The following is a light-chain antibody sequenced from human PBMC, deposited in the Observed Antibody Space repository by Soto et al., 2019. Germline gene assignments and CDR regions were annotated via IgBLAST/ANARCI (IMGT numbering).Light chain of an antibody. CDR3: QQFNNWPPYT. V-gene: IGKV3-15*01. J-gene: IGKJ2*01. Sequence: EVKQSPATLSAQKGERVILSCRASQNIGSNLAWYQQRPGQAPRLLMYGASTRATETPARFSGSGSATDFTLTISSLQSEDFAVYYCQQFNNWPPYTFGQGSMVDIK. CDR2: GAS. CDR1: QNIGSN.